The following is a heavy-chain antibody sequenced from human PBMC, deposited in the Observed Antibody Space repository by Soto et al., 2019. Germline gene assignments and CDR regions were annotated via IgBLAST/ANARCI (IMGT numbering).Heavy chain of an antibody. V-gene: IGHV3-33*01. Sequence: QVHLVEAGGGVVQPGRSLRLSCVAAGITFSTYGMHWVRQAPGKGQEWVALIWYDGRNEYYGDSVKGRFTISRDNSKNPLYLQMNGLRADDTAVYYCARGTGHCFYAMDVWGQGTTVTVSS. CDR3: ARGTGHCFYAMDV. J-gene: IGHJ6*02. CDR2: IWYDGRNE. CDR1: GITFSTYG.